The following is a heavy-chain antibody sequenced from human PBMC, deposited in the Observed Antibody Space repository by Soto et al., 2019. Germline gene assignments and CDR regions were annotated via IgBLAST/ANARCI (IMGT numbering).Heavy chain of an antibody. D-gene: IGHD5-12*01. CDR2: VRGNGDPP. CDR1: GFTFSSFA. V-gene: IGHV3-64D*06. CDR3: VKSRGGNNFDFFD. J-gene: IGHJ4*02. Sequence: EVQLVESGGGLVQPGGSLRLSCAASGFTFSSFALHWVRQAPRKGLEYISGVRGNGDPPFYADSVKGRFTISRDNSQKTFYLQMTALNVDDTAVYYGVKSRGGNNFDFFDWGQGTLVTVSS.